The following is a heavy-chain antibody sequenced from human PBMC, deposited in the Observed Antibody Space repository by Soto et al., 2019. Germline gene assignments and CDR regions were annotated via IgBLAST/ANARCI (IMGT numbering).Heavy chain of an antibody. Sequence: SQTLSLTCAISGDSVSSNSAAWNWIRQSPSRGLEWLGRTYYRSKWYNDYAVSVKSRITTNPDTSKNQFSLQLNSVTPEYTAVYYCASEFPYYVSSDSYLDYWGQGALVTVSS. CDR1: GDSVSSNSAA. CDR2: TYYRSKWYN. J-gene: IGHJ4*02. CDR3: ASEFPYYVSSDSYLDY. V-gene: IGHV6-1*01. D-gene: IGHD3-16*01.